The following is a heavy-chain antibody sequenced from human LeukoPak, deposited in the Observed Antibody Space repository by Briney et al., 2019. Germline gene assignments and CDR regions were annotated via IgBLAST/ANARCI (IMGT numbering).Heavy chain of an antibody. CDR3: AKDPIYGTYYYDSSGPRGFDY. Sequence: GGSLRLSCAASGFTFSSYGIHWVRQAPGKGLEWVAVISDDGSNKYYADSVKGRFTISRDNSKNTLYLQMNSLRAEDTAVYYCAKDPIYGTYYYDSSGPRGFDYWGREPWSPSPQ. D-gene: IGHD3-22*01. CDR2: ISDDGSNK. CDR1: GFTFSSYG. V-gene: IGHV3-30*18. J-gene: IGHJ4*02.